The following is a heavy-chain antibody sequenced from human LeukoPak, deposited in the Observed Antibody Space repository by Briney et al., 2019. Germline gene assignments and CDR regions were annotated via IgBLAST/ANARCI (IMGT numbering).Heavy chain of an antibody. CDR3: AKVSAVAGTGFDY. CDR1: GFTFDDYA. D-gene: IGHD6-19*01. CDR2: ISWNSGSI. Sequence: GGSLRLSCAASGFTFDDYAMHWVRQAPGKGLEWVSGISWNSGSIGYADSVKGRFTISRVNAKNSLYLQMNSLRAEDTALYYCAKVSAVAGTGFDYWGQGTLVTVSS. J-gene: IGHJ4*02. V-gene: IGHV3-9*01.